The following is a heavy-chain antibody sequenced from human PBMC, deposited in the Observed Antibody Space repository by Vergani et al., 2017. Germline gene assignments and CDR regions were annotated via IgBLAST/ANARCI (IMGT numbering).Heavy chain of an antibody. CDR3: ARDRSTMVRGVIITGDDSFDI. J-gene: IGHJ3*02. Sequence: QVQLQQSGPGLVKPSQTLSLTCAISGDSVSSNSAAWNWLRQSPSRGLEWLGRTYYRSTGYNDYAVSVKSRITINPDTSKNQFSLQLNSVTPEDTAVYYCARDRSTMVRGVIITGDDSFDIWGQGTMVTVSS. CDR2: TYYRSTGYN. CDR1: GDSVSSNSAA. V-gene: IGHV6-1*01. D-gene: IGHD3-10*01.